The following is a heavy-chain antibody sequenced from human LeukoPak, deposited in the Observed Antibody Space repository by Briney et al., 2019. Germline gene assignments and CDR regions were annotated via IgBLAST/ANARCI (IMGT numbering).Heavy chain of an antibody. CDR3: ARVYCTNGVCYYFDY. D-gene: IGHD2-8*01. Sequence: SETLSLTCAVYGGSLSGYYWSWIRRPPGKGLEWIGEINHSGSTNYNPSLKSRVTISVDTSKNQFSLKLSSVTAADTAVYYCARVYCTNGVCYYFDYWGQGTLVTVSS. V-gene: IGHV4-34*01. CDR2: INHSGST. J-gene: IGHJ4*02. CDR1: GGSLSGYY.